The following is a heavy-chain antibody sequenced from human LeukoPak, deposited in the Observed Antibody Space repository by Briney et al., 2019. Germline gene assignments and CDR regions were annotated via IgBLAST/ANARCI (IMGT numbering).Heavy chain of an antibody. J-gene: IGHJ3*02. CDR3: ARRAYYYDSSGSDLGAFDI. V-gene: IGHV5-51*01. Sequence: GESLKISCKGSGYSFTSYWIGWVRQMPGKGLEWMGIIYPGDSDTRYSPSFQGQVTIPADKSISTAYLQWSSLKASDTAMYYCARRAYYYDSSGSDLGAFDIWGQGTMVTVSS. CDR2: IYPGDSDT. CDR1: GYSFTSYW. D-gene: IGHD3-22*01.